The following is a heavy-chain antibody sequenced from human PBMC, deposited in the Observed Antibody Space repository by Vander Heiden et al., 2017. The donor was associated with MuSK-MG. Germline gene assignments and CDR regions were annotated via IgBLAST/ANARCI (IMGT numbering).Heavy chain of an antibody. V-gene: IGHV4-61*02. CDR1: GGSISSGNYY. J-gene: IGHJ4*02. CDR2: IYTSGST. CDR3: AREGTGAY. Sequence: QVQLQESGPGLVKPSQTLSLTCTVSGGSISSGNYYWNWIRQPAGKGLEWIGRIYTSGSTSYNPSLKSRVTISLDTSKNQFSLELTAVTAADTAVYYCAREGTGAYWGQGTLVTVSS. D-gene: IGHD1-1*01.